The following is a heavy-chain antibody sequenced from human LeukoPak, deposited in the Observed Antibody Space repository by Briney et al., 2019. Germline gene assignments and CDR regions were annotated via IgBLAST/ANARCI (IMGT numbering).Heavy chain of an antibody. CDR2: ISGDGTIK. J-gene: IGHJ4*02. CDR3: AKDRIGLADH. CDR1: GFSFEDYA. Sequence: GGSLRLSCAASGFSFEDYAMHWVRQAPGKGLEWVSLISGDGTIKDYTDSVKGRFTISRDNSRDSLYLQVNSLRTEDTALYYCAKDRIGLADHWGQGTLVTVSS. D-gene: IGHD3/OR15-3a*01. V-gene: IGHV3-43*02.